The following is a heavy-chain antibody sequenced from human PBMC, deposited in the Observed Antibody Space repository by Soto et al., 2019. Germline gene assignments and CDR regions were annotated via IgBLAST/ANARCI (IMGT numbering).Heavy chain of an antibody. D-gene: IGHD3-16*02. CDR3: ARVFVTPGMDV. CDR2: ISSSSSYI. CDR1: GFTFSSYS. Sequence: GGSLRLSCAASGFTFSSYSMNWVRQAPGKGLEWVSSISSSSSYIYYADSVKSRFTISRDNAKNSLYLQMNSLRAEDTAVYYCARVFVTPGMDVWGQGTTVTVSS. V-gene: IGHV3-21*01. J-gene: IGHJ6*02.